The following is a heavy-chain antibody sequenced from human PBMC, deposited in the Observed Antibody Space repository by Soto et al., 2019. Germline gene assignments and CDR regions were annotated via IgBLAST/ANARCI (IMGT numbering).Heavy chain of an antibody. V-gene: IGHV1-69*13. CDR1: GGTFSSYA. CDR3: ARTGIAAAGYDY. D-gene: IGHD6-13*01. CDR2: IIPIFGTA. Sequence: ASVKVSCKASGGTFSSYAISWVRQAPGQGLEWMGGIIPIFGTANYAQKFQGRVTITADESTSTAYMELSSLRSEDTAVYYCARTGIAAAGYDYWGQGTLVTVSS. J-gene: IGHJ4*02.